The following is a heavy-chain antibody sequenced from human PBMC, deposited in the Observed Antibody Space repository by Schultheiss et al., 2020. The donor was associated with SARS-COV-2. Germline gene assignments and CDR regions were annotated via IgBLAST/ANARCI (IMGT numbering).Heavy chain of an antibody. D-gene: IGHD6-6*01. CDR3: AKPVVKAARPRDWFDP. CDR2: IRSKANSYAT. V-gene: IGHV3-73*01. Sequence: GGSLRLSCAASGFTFRSYTMNWVRQAPGKGLEWVGRIRSKANSYATAYAASVKGRFTISRDDSKNTAYLQMNSLRAEDTAVYYCAKPVVKAARPRDWFDPWGQGTLVTVSS. CDR1: GFTFRSYT. J-gene: IGHJ5*02.